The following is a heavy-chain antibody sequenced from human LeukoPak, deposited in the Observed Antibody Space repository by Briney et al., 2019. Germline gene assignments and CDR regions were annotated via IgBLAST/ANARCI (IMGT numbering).Heavy chain of an antibody. J-gene: IGHJ5*02. Sequence: SETLSLTCTVSGGSISSYYWSRIRQPPGKGLEWIGYIYYSGSTNYNPSLKSRVTISVDTSKNQFSLKLSSVTAADTAVYYCARYTVDIVATRWFDPWGQGTLVTVSS. CDR2: IYYSGST. D-gene: IGHD5-12*01. CDR1: GGSISSYY. CDR3: ARYTVDIVATRWFDP. V-gene: IGHV4-59*01.